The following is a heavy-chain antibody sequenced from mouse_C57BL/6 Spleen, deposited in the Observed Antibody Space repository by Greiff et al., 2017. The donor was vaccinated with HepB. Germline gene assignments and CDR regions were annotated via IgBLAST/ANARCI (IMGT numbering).Heavy chain of an antibody. Sequence: EVQLVESGGGLVKPGGSLKLSCAASGFTFSSYAMSWVRQTPEKRLEWVATISDGGSYTYYPDNVKGRFTISRDNAKNNLYLQMSHLKSEDTAMYYCARDGVITTVVANYFDYWGQGTTLTVSS. D-gene: IGHD1-1*01. CDR3: ARDGVITTVVANYFDY. V-gene: IGHV5-4*01. CDR2: ISDGGSYT. CDR1: GFTFSSYA. J-gene: IGHJ2*01.